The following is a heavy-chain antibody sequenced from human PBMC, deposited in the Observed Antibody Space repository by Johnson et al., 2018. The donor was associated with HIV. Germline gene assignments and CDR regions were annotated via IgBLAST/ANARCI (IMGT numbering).Heavy chain of an antibody. D-gene: IGHD3-16*01. J-gene: IGHJ3*02. CDR3: AREGDGGAFDI. CDR2: ISYDGSNK. V-gene: IGHV3-30*03. Sequence: QVQLVESGGGVVQPGRSLRLSCAVSGFTFSSYGMHWVRRAPGKGLEWVAVISYDGSNKYYADSVKGRFTISRDNSKNTLYLQMNSLRAEDTAVYYCAREGDGGAFDIWGQGTMVTVSS. CDR1: GFTFSSYG.